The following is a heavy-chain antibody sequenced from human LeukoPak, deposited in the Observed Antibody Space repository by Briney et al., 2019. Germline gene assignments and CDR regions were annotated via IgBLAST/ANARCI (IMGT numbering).Heavy chain of an antibody. D-gene: IGHD1-7*01. CDR2: ISSSSSYI. Sequence: PGGSLRLSCAASGFTFSSYSMNWVRQAPGKGLEWVSSISSSSSYIYYADSVKGRFTISRDNAKNSLYLQMNSLRAEDTALYYCAKARVSNYYFDYWGQGTLVTVSS. J-gene: IGHJ4*02. CDR3: AKARVSNYYFDY. V-gene: IGHV3-21*04. CDR1: GFTFSSYS.